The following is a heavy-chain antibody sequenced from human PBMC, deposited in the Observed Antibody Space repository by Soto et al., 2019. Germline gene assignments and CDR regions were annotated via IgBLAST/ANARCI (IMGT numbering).Heavy chain of an antibody. J-gene: IGHJ2*01. Sequence: GGSLRLSCAASGFTFSSYSMNWVRQAPGKGLEWVSYISSSSSTIYYADSVKGRFTISRDNAKNSLYLQMNSLRAEDTAVYYCARSGATVTTKGSFDLWGRGTLVTVSS. CDR1: GFTFSSYS. CDR3: ARSGATVTTKGSFDL. V-gene: IGHV3-48*01. D-gene: IGHD4-17*01. CDR2: ISSSSSTI.